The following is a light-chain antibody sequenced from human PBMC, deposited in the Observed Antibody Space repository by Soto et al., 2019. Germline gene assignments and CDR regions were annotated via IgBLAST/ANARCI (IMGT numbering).Light chain of an antibody. V-gene: IGKV3-20*01. CDR3: QQYNRSPWT. CDR1: QSVSSAY. CDR2: GSS. J-gene: IGKJ1*01. Sequence: ETVLTQSPDTLSLSPGARATLSCRASQSVSSAYLAWYQQKPGQAPRLLLYGSSSRATGIPDRFSGSSRSGTDFTLTISGLEPEDFAMYFCQQYNRSPWTFGQGTKVDIK.